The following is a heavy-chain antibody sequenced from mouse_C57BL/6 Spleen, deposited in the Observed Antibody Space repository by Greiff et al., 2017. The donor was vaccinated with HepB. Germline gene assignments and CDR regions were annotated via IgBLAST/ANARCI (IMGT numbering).Heavy chain of an antibody. V-gene: IGHV5-17*01. CDR2: ISSGSSTI. CDR3: ATSKPDYYGSPCDY. Sequence: EVQLVESGGGLVKPGGSLQLSCAASGFTFSDYGMHWVRQAPEKGLEWVAYISSGSSTIDYADTVKGRFTISRDNAKHTLFLQMTMLRSEDTAMYYCATSKPDYYGSPCDYWGRGTTLTVSS. CDR1: GFTFSDYG. J-gene: IGHJ2*01. D-gene: IGHD1-1*01.